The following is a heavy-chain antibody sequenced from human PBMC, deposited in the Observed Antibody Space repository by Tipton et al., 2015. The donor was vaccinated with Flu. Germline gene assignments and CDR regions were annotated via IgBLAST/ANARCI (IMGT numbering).Heavy chain of an antibody. CDR1: GGSISSHY. J-gene: IGHJ4*02. CDR2: IYSSGTT. V-gene: IGHV4-4*07. D-gene: IGHD2-15*01. Sequence: TLSLTCTVSGGSISSHYWSWIRQPAGKGLELVGRIYSSGTTNFNPSLKSRVTMSVDTSKMQFSLKVTSVTAADSAIYYCARDLSATRSLRYWGKGTLVTVTS. CDR3: ARDLSATRSLRY.